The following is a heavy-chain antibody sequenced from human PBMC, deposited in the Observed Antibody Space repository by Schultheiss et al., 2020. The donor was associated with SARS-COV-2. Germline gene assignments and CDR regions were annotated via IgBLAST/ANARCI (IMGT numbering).Heavy chain of an antibody. D-gene: IGHD2-21*02. CDR3: ARHTIDRERNDFYIDL. CDR2: IYYRGTT. V-gene: IGHV4-59*08. Sequence: SETLSLTCTVSGGSISGSYWSWIRQSPGKGLEWIGYIYYRGTTDYNPSLRSRVAISLDTSQNQFSLRLDSVTAADTAVYFCARHTIDRERNDFYIDLWGQGTLVTVSS. CDR1: GGSISGSY. J-gene: IGHJ4*02.